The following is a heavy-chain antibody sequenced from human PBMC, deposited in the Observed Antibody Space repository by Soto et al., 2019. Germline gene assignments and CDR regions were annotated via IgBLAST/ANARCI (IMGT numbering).Heavy chain of an antibody. CDR1: GGSISSGDYY. Sequence: QVQLQESGPGLVKPSQTLSLTCTVSGGSISSGDYYWSWIRQPPGKGLEWIGYIYYSGSTYYNPSLKSRVTMSVNTSNTQFSLKLSSVTAADTAVYYCASAPRRYMVRGASDAFDIWGQGTMVTVSS. CDR3: ASAPRRYMVRGASDAFDI. CDR2: IYYSGST. V-gene: IGHV4-30-4*01. D-gene: IGHD3-10*01. J-gene: IGHJ3*02.